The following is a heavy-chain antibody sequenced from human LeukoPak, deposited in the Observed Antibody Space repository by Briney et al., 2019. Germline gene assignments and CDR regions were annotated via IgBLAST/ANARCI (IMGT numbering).Heavy chain of an antibody. CDR1: GGSISSYY. CDR3: ARKGQTAGTLFDY. Sequence: SETLSLTCTVSGGSISSYYWSWIRQPPGKGLEWIGYIYYSGSTNYNPSLKSRVTISVDTSKNQFSLKLSSVTAADTAVYYCARKGQTAGTLFDYWGQGTLVTVSS. D-gene: IGHD6-13*01. V-gene: IGHV4-59*01. J-gene: IGHJ4*02. CDR2: IYYSGST.